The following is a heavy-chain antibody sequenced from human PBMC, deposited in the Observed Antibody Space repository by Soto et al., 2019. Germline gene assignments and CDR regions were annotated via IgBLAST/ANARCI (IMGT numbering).Heavy chain of an antibody. Sequence: EVQLVESGGGLVKPGGSLRLSCAASGFTFSSYSMNWVRQAPGKGLEWVSSISSSSSYIYYADSVKGRFTIPRDNAKNSLDLQMNSLRAEDTAVYYCARDSGSYLSYWGQGTLVTVSS. V-gene: IGHV3-21*01. CDR1: GFTFSSYS. D-gene: IGHD1-26*01. CDR2: ISSSSSYI. CDR3: ARDSGSYLSY. J-gene: IGHJ4*02.